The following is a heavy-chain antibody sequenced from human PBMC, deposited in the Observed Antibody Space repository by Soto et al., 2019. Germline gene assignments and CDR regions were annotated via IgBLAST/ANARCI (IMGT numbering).Heavy chain of an antibody. D-gene: IGHD6-19*01. J-gene: IGHJ4*02. CDR1: GGSFSGYY. CDR2: INHSGST. V-gene: IGHV4-34*01. Sequence: SETLSLTCAVYGGSFSGYYWSWIRQPPGKGLEWIGEINHSGSTNYNPSPKSRVTISVDTSKNQFSLKPSSVTAADTAVYYCASRSSGWYLYFDYWGQGTLVTVSS. CDR3: ASRSSGWYLYFDY.